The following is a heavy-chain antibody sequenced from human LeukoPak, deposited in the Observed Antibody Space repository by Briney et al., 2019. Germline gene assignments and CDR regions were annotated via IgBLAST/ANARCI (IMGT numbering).Heavy chain of an antibody. J-gene: IGHJ4*02. CDR1: GFTFSSYS. V-gene: IGHV3-21*01. D-gene: IGHD3-9*01. CDR3: ARGLRYYDILTGYYRALGDY. CDR2: ISTSSIYI. Sequence: GGSLRLSCAASGFTFSSYSMNWVRQAPGKGLEWVSSISTSSIYIYYADSVKGRFTISRDNAKNSLYLQMNSLRAEDTAVYYCARGLRYYDILTGYYRALGDYWGQGTLVTVSS.